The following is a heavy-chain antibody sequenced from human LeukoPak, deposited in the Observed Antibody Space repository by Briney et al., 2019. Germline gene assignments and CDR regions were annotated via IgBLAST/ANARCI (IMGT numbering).Heavy chain of an antibody. CDR3: ARDPSSTSGPFDY. D-gene: IGHD2-2*01. J-gene: IGHJ4*02. Sequence: ASVKVSCKASGYTFTGYYMHWVRQAPGQGLEWMGWINPNSGGTNYAQKFQSRVTMTRDTSISTAYMELSRLRSDDTAVYYCARDPSSTSGPFDYWGQGTLVTVSS. CDR2: INPNSGGT. CDR1: GYTFTGYY. V-gene: IGHV1-2*02.